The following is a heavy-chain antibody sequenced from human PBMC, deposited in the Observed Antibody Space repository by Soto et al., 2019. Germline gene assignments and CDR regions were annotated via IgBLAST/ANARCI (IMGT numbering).Heavy chain of an antibody. CDR1: GASISSDNW. D-gene: IGHD2-15*01. CDR2: IYHTGST. Sequence: QVQLQESGPGLVKPSGTLSLTCAVSGASISSDNWWSWVRQPPGKGLEWMGEIYHTGSTFYNPSLKSRVPVSLDKSNNQSSLRLTSVTPAARAVYSCAKTTCYGGRCDTGFHIWGHGTTVTVSP. CDR3: AKTTCYGGRCDTGFHI. V-gene: IGHV4-4*02. J-gene: IGHJ3*02.